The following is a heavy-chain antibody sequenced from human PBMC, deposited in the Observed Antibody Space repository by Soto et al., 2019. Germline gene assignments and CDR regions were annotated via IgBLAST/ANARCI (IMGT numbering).Heavy chain of an antibody. CDR1: GFSFHEYT. J-gene: IGHJ4*02. D-gene: IGHD3-9*01. CDR2: IYGAASGI. CDR3: AKDRHPDGVWDMDW. V-gene: IGHV3-23*01. Sequence: EVHLLEYGGDLVRPGGSLRLSCAASGFSFHEYTMNWVRQAPGKGLEWVSGIYGAASGIYYADSVKGRFTISRDNSRNTVYLQMNNMRAEDTAVYYCAKDRHPDGVWDMDWWGQGARVTVSS.